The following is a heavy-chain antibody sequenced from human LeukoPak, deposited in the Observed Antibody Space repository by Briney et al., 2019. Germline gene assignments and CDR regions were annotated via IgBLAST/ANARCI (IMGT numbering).Heavy chain of an antibody. CDR2: IFRRNSYI. V-gene: IGHV3-21*04. CDR3: AKAEGYCTNGVCPQPPDY. J-gene: IGHJ4*02. D-gene: IGHD2-8*01. Sequence: GGSLRLSCAASEFSVRDESMNWVRQAPGKGLEWVSSIFRRNSYIYYSDSVKGRFTISRDDAKNSLYLQMNSLRAEDTAVYYCAKAEGYCTNGVCPQPPDYWGQGTLVTVSS. CDR1: EFSVRDES.